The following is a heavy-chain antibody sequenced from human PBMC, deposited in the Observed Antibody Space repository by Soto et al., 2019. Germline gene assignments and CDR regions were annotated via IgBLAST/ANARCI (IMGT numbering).Heavy chain of an antibody. J-gene: IGHJ4*02. V-gene: IGHV4-39*01. CDR1: GGSISSSSYY. Sequence: PSETLSLTCTVSGGSISSSSYYWGWIRQPPGKGLEWIGSIYYSGSTYYNPSLKSRVTISVDTSKNQFSLKLSSVTAADTAVYYCARLYLYDFWSGSLADYFDYWGQGTLVTVSS. CDR2: IYYSGST. D-gene: IGHD3-3*01. CDR3: ARLYLYDFWSGSLADYFDY.